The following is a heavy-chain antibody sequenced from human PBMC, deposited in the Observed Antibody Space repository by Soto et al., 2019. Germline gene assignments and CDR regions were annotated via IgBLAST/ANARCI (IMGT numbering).Heavy chain of an antibody. V-gene: IGHV3-33*01. D-gene: IGHD3-16*01. CDR2: IWSDASRE. Sequence: GLIQPGGSLRLSCAASRLTFSTYDMHWVRQAPGKGLEWVALIWSDASREFYADSVKGRFSISRDNSKYTLFLQMNGLRVEDTAVYYCAGEPRGGAYDMDVWGQGTTVTVSS. J-gene: IGHJ6*02. CDR3: AGEPRGGAYDMDV. CDR1: RLTFSTYD.